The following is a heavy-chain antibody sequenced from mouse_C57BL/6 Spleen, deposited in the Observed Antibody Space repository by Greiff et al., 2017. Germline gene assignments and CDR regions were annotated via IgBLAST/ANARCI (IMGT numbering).Heavy chain of an antibody. V-gene: IGHV1-82*01. D-gene: IGHD1-1*01. CDR1: GYAFSSSW. CDR2: IYPGDGDT. CDR3: ARGPLRGYAMDY. Sequence: QVQLQQSGPELVKPGASVKISCKASGYAFSSSWMNWVKQRPGKGLEWIGRIYPGDGDTNYNGKFKGKATLTADKSSSTAYMQLSSLTSEDSAVYCCARGPLRGYAMDYWGQGTSVTVSS. J-gene: IGHJ4*01.